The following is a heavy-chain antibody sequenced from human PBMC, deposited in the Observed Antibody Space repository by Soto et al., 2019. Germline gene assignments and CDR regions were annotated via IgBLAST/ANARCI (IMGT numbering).Heavy chain of an antibody. CDR3: ARGPTGWFGYDY. CDR2: INSGASTT. Sequence: AGSVRLSCAASGFAFSSCWLHWIRQAPGKGLVWVSRINSGASTTNYADSVKGRFTISRDNARNTLYLQMDSLTADDTAVYYCARGPTGWFGYDYWGQGTLVTVSS. J-gene: IGHJ4*02. V-gene: IGHV3-74*01. CDR1: GFAFSSCW. D-gene: IGHD3-10*01.